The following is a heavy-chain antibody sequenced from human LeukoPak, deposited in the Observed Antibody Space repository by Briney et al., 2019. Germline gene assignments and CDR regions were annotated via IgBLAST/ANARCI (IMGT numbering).Heavy chain of an antibody. CDR3: ARDWGAYYHFFDY. Sequence: GGSLRLSCAASGFTVSSNYLSWVRQAPGKGLEWVGNIKPDGSERNYVDSVKGRFTISRDNAKKSLYLQMNSLRAEDTAVYYCARDWGAYYHFFDYWGQGTLVTVSS. V-gene: IGHV3-7*01. CDR2: IKPDGSER. CDR1: GFTVSSNY. D-gene: IGHD3-22*01. J-gene: IGHJ4*02.